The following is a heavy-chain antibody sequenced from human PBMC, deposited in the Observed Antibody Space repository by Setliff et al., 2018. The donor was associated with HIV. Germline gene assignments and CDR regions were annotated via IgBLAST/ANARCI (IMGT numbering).Heavy chain of an antibody. Sequence: GASVKVSCKASGYTFTSYGISWVRQAPGQGLEWMGWISAYNGNTNYAQKLQGRVTMTTDTSTSTAYMELRSLRSVDTAVYYCARDGYSSGWYSYSFDPWGQGTLVTVSS. J-gene: IGHJ5*02. D-gene: IGHD6-19*01. V-gene: IGHV1-18*01. CDR2: ISAYNGNT. CDR3: ARDGYSSGWYSYSFDP. CDR1: GYTFTSYG.